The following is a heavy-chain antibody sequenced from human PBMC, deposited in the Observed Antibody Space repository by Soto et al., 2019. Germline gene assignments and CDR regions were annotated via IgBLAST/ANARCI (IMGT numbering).Heavy chain of an antibody. D-gene: IGHD4-17*01. CDR3: ARMADYGDYAYYFDY. J-gene: IGHJ4*02. CDR1: GFTCTRDS. Sequence: GVSLRLSCAASGFTCTRDSMRWVRQAPGKGLEWVSYISSGSSTIYYADSVKGRFTISRDSAKNALYLQMNNLRSEDTAVYYCARMADYGDYAYYFDYWGQGTLVTVSS. CDR2: ISSGSSTI. V-gene: IGHV3-48*01.